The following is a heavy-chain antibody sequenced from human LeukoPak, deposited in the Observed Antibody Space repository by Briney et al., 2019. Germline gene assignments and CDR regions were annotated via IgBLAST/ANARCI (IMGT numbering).Heavy chain of an antibody. D-gene: IGHD3-22*01. Sequence: GASVKVSCKASGCTFTSYYMHWVRQAPGQGLEWMGIINPSGGSTSYAQKFQGRVTMTRDTSTSTVYMELSSLRSEDTAVYYCARGSYYYDSSGYPAGYWGQGTLVTVSS. CDR1: GCTFTSYY. CDR2: INPSGGST. V-gene: IGHV1-46*01. J-gene: IGHJ4*02. CDR3: ARGSYYYDSSGYPAGY.